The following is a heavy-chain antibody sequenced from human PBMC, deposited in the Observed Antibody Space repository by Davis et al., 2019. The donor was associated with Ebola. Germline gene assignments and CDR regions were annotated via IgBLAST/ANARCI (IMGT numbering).Heavy chain of an antibody. D-gene: IGHD6-19*01. CDR2: MNPNSGNT. CDR3: ARGRNSDWYRWFDP. V-gene: IGHV1-8*01. J-gene: IGHJ5*02. CDR1: GYTFSSYD. Sequence: AASVKVSCKASGYTFSSYDINWVRQATGQGLEWMGWMNPNSGNTGYAQKFQGRVTMTRNTSISTAYMELDSLRSDDTAVYYCARGRNSDWYRWFDPWGQGTLVTVSS.